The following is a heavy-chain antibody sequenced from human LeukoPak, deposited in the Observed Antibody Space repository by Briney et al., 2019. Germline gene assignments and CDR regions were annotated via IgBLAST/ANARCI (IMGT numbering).Heavy chain of an antibody. J-gene: IGHJ4*02. V-gene: IGHV1-69*01. CDR1: GCTFSSYA. D-gene: IGHD2-15*01. CDR2: IIPIFGTA. CDR3: ARDGGLYYFDY. Sequence: SVKVSCKASGCTFSSYAISWVRQAPGQGLEWMGGIIPIFGTANYAQKFQGRVTITADESTSTAYMELSSLRSEDTAVYCCARDGGLYYFDYWAQGTLVTVSS.